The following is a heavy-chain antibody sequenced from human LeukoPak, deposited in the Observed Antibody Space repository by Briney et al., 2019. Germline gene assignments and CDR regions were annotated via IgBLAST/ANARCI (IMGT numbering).Heavy chain of an antibody. D-gene: IGHD5-12*01. Sequence: SETLSLTCTVSGGSISSGGYYRSWIRQPPGEGLEWIGYIYHSGSTYYNPSLKSRVTISVDTSKNQFSLKLSSVTAADTAVYYCARHDFWLRFDYWGQGTLVTVSS. J-gene: IGHJ4*02. CDR1: GGSISSGGYY. V-gene: IGHV4-30-2*01. CDR3: ARHDFWLRFDY. CDR2: IYHSGST.